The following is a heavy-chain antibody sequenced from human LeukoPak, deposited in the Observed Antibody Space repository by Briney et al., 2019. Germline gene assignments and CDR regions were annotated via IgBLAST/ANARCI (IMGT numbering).Heavy chain of an antibody. CDR2: IYHSGST. CDR3: ARDQSMVWGVIGH. Sequence: SGTLSLTCAVSGGSISSSNWWSWVRQPPGKGLEWIGEIYHSGSTNYNPSLKSRVTISVDKSKNQFSLKLSSVTAADTAVYYCARDQSMVWGVIGHWGQGTLVTVSS. J-gene: IGHJ4*02. CDR1: GGSISSSNW. V-gene: IGHV4-4*02. D-gene: IGHD3-10*01.